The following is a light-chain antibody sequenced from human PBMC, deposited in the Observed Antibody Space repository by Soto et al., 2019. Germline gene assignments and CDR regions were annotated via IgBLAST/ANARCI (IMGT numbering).Light chain of an antibody. CDR3: QDASTLPWT. J-gene: IGKJ1*01. CDR2: GTS. Sequence: ENVLTHSPGTLSLSPGERASLSCRASQHITSIYLAWYQQKPGRAPRLLVYGTSNRATGIPDRFSGSGSGTDFTLTISRLEPEDCAVYYCQDASTLPWTFGQGTKVDIK. V-gene: IGKV3-20*01. CDR1: QHITSIY.